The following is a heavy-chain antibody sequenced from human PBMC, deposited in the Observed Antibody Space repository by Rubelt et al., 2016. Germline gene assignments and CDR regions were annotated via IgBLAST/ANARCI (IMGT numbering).Heavy chain of an antibody. J-gene: IGHJ4*02. CDR2: IYYSGST. V-gene: IGHV4-34*11. D-gene: IGHD1-26*01. Sequence: QVQLQQWGAGLLKPSETLSLTCAVYGGSFSGYYWSWIRQPPGKGLEWIGYIYYSGSTNYNPPRKSRVTISVDTSKNQFSLMLSSVTAADTAVYYCARQGSYYEFDYWGQGTLVTVSS. CDR1: GGSFSGYY. CDR3: ARQGSYYEFDY.